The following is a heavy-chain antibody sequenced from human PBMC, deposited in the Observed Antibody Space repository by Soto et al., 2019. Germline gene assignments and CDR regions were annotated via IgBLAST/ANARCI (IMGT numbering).Heavy chain of an antibody. CDR2: IIPIFGTA. CDR1: GGTFSSYA. V-gene: IGHV1-69*13. J-gene: IGHJ4*02. CDR3: ARDSPPGIAVAGTDY. Sequence: GASVKVSCKASGGTFSSYAISWVRQAPGQGLEWMGGIIPIFGTANYAQKFQGRVTITADESTSTAYMELSSLRSEDTAVYYCARDSPPGIAVAGTDYWGQGXLVTVSS. D-gene: IGHD6-19*01.